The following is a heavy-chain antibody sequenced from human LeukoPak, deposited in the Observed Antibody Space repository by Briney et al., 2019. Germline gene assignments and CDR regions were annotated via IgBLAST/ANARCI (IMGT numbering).Heavy chain of an antibody. CDR2: IYYSGST. Sequence: PPETLSLTCTVSGGSISSYYWTWIRQPPGKGLEWIGYIYYSGSTNYNPSLKSRVTISVDTSKNQFSLKLSSVTAADTAVYYCARDRYYDSTNYFDFWGQGTLVTVSS. V-gene: IGHV4-59*01. CDR3: ARDRYYDSTNYFDF. J-gene: IGHJ4*02. D-gene: IGHD3-22*01. CDR1: GGSISSYY.